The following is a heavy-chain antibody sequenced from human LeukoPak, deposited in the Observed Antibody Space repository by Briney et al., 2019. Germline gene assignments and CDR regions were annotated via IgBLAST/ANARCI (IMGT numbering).Heavy chain of an antibody. Sequence: SGPALVKPTQTLTLTCSFSGFSLTTSGMCVTWIRQPPGKALEWLARIDWDDGKYYSTSLKTRLTISKDTSRNQVVLTMTNLDPVDTATYYCARMSTNDMRMDVWGQGTTVTVSS. CDR1: GFSLTTSGMC. V-gene: IGHV2-70*11. CDR3: ARMSTNDMRMDV. D-gene: IGHD1-1*01. J-gene: IGHJ6*02. CDR2: IDWDDGK.